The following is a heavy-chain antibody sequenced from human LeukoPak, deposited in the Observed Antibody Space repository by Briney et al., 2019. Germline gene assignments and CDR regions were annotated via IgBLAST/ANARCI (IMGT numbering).Heavy chain of an antibody. CDR3: ARDYYYGMDV. Sequence: PGRSLRLSCAASGFIFSNYGMHWVRQAPGKGLEWVSRINPDGITTTCADSVKGRFTISRDNAKNTLFLQMNSLRAEDTAVYYCARDYYYGMDVWGQGTTITVSS. V-gene: IGHV3-74*01. J-gene: IGHJ6*02. CDR2: INPDGITT. CDR1: GFIFSNYG.